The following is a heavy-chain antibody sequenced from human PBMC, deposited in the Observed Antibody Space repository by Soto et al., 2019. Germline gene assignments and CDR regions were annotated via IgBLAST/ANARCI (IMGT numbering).Heavy chain of an antibody. CDR2: IYPGDSDS. J-gene: IGHJ1*01. CDR3: ARLNDYGDLEYFQH. V-gene: IGHV5-51*01. Sequence: GVSMKISCKGSGYSFTSFWIGWVSQKPGKGLEWMGIIYPGDSDSRYSPSFQGQVTISSDKSISTAYLQWSSLKASDTAIYYCARLNDYGDLEYFQHWGQGTLVTVSS. D-gene: IGHD4-17*01. CDR1: GYSFTSFW.